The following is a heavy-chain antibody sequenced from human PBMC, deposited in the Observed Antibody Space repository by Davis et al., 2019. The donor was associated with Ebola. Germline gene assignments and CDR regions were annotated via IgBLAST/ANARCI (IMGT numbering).Heavy chain of an antibody. CDR1: GFTFSSYN. D-gene: IGHD3-10*01. CDR2: ISSSSSTI. CDR3: ARSMGVLWFGEKDGFDP. Sequence: GESLKISCAASGFTFSSYNMNWVRQAPGKGLEWVSYISSSSSTIHYADSVRGRFTISRDNAKSSLYLQMNSLRAEDTAVYYCARSMGVLWFGEKDGFDPWGRGTLVTASS. V-gene: IGHV3-48*01. J-gene: IGHJ5*02.